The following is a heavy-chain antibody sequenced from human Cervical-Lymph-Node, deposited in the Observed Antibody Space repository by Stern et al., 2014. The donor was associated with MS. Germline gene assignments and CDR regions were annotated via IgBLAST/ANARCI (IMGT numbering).Heavy chain of an antibody. D-gene: IGHD3-16*02. V-gene: IGHV3-15*02. CDR1: VFPFADAW. CDR2: IKAKSDGETT. Sequence: EVQLVESGGALVKPGESLRLSCSGSVFPFADAWMTWVRQAPGKGLEWVGRIKAKSDGETTDYAAFVKGRFTISRDDSKDTLYLQMDNLKIEDTAVYYCTTGPVMSKFEGLVVTVDYWGRGTLVTVSS. CDR3: TTGPVMSKFEGLVVTVDY. J-gene: IGHJ4*02.